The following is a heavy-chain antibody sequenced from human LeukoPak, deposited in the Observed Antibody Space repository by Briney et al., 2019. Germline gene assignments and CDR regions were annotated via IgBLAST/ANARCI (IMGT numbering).Heavy chain of an antibody. V-gene: IGHV1-2*02. D-gene: IGHD4-17*01. J-gene: IGHJ6*03. CDR1: GYSFTGYY. Sequence: ASVKVSCKASGYSFTGYYMHWVRQAPGQGPEWMGWINPNSDSTNYAQKFQGRVTMTRDTSISTAYMELSRLRSDDTAVYYCARGGDYVEGYMDVWGKGTTVTVSS. CDR3: ARGGDYVEGYMDV. CDR2: INPNSDST.